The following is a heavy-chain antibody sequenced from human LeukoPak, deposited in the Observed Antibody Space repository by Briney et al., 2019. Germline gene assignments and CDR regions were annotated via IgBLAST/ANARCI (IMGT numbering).Heavy chain of an antibody. CDR1: GYTFTGYY. CDR3: ARDGCSSTSCYNRDGNWFVP. CDR2: INPNSGGT. V-gene: IGHV1-2*02. J-gene: IGHJ5*02. D-gene: IGHD2-2*02. Sequence: ASVKLSCKASGYTFTGYYMHWVRQAPGPGLEWMGWINPNSGGTNYAQKFQGRVTMTRDTPISTAYMELSRLRSDDTAVYYCARDGCSSTSCYNRDGNWFVPWGQGTLVTVSS.